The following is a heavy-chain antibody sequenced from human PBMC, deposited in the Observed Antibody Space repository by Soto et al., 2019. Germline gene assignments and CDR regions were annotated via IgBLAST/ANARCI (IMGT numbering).Heavy chain of an antibody. CDR2: ISRSGNST. CDR3: AKDAKILDWLPTSYYYDF. J-gene: IGHJ4*02. CDR1: GFSFSSYA. D-gene: IGHD3-9*01. V-gene: IGHV3-23*01. Sequence: EVQVLESGGDLAQPGGSLRLSCAASGFSFSSYAMSWVRQSPGKVLEWVSSISRSGNSTYSADSVRGRFTISRNNSKNTLDLEMYSLRAEDTDVYYCAKDAKILDWLPTSYYYDFWGRGALVTVS.